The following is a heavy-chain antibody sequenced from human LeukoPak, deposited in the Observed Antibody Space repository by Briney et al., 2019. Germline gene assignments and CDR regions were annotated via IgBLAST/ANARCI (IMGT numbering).Heavy chain of an antibody. CDR1: GFTFRTYS. CDR2: ITSSSSYI. V-gene: IGHV3-21*01. J-gene: IGHJ4*02. D-gene: IGHD4-17*01. CDR3: ARARATVTRGEFDS. Sequence: GGSLRLSCAASGFTFRTYSMNWVRQASGKGLEWVSSITSSSSYIYYADSVKGRFTISRDNAKNSLFLQMNSLRVEDTAVYYCARARATVTRGEFDSWGQGTLVTVSS.